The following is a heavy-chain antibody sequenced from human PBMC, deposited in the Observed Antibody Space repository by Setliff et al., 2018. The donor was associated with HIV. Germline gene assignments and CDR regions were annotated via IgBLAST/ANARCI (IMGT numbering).Heavy chain of an antibody. V-gene: IGHV4-34*01. CDR1: GESFSDYY. D-gene: IGHD3-9*01. CDR3: ARGSRAISGYGAFDY. J-gene: IGHJ4*02. Sequence: SETLSLTCAVYGESFSDYYWSWIRQPPGKGLEWIGEINHSESTNYNPSLKGRVTVSVDTSKKQFSLRLSSVSAADTAVYYCARGSRAISGYGAFDYWGRGILVTVSS. CDR2: INHSEST.